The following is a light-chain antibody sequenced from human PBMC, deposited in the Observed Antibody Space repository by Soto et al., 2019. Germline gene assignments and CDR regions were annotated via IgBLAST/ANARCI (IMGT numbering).Light chain of an antibody. CDR1: QNVSNNY. CDR2: GSS. V-gene: IGKV3-20*01. CDR3: QLYGSSPPYT. Sequence: EVVLTQSPGTLSLSPGERATLSCRASQNVSNNYLAWYQKKPGQAPRLLIFGSSDRATGIPDRFSGSGSGTDFTLTISRREHEDFAVYYCQLYGSSPPYTFGQGTKLEIK. J-gene: IGKJ2*01.